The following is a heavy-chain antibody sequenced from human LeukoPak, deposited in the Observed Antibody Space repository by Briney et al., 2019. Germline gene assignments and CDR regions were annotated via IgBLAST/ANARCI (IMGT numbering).Heavy chain of an antibody. CDR1: GFTFSSYA. CDR2: ISPGGGGT. D-gene: IGHD3-10*01. CDR3: AREAYGSGSNYYYYGMDV. V-gene: IGHV3-23*01. Sequence: GRSLRLSCAASGFTFSSYALSWVRQAPGKGLEWVSSISPGGGGTYYADSVKGRFTISRDNSKNSLYPQMNSLRAEDTAVYYCAREAYGSGSNYYYYGMDVWGQGTTVTVSS. J-gene: IGHJ6*02.